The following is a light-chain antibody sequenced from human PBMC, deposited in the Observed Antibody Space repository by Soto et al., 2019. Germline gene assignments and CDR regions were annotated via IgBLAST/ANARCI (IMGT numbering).Light chain of an antibody. Sequence: QSALTQPASVSGSPGQSITISCTGTSSDVGGYNYVSWYQQHPGKAPKLMIYEVSNRPSGVSNRFSGSKSGYTASLTVSGLQAEDEADYYCSSFAGGNMYVFGTGTRSPS. V-gene: IGLV2-14*01. CDR2: EVS. J-gene: IGLJ1*01. CDR3: SSFAGGNMYV. CDR1: SSDVGGYNY.